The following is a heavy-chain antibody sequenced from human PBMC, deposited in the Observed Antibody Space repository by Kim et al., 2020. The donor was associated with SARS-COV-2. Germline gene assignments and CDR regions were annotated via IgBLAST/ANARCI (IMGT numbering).Heavy chain of an antibody. CDR3: ARDFGGYNHNYFDY. CDR1: GFTFSSYG. CDR2: IWYDGSNK. D-gene: IGHD5-12*01. J-gene: IGHJ4*02. Sequence: GGSLRLSCAASGFTFSSYGMHWVRQAPGKGLEWVAVIWYDGSNKYYADSVKGRFTISRDNSKNTLYLQMNSLRAEDTAVYYCARDFGGYNHNYFDYWGQGTLVTVSS. V-gene: IGHV3-33*01.